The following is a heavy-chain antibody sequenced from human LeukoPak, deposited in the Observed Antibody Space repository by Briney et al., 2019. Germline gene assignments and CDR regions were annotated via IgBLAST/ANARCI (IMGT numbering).Heavy chain of an antibody. CDR1: GFTFSSYE. J-gene: IGHJ4*02. V-gene: IGHV3-48*03. Sequence: GGSLTLSCAVSGFTFSSYEMNWVRQAPGKGLEWVSYISSGGSTIYYADSVKGRFTISRDNAKNSLYLQMNSLRAEDTAVYYCARDYGGNYRAHIDYWGQGTLVTVSS. CDR3: ARDYGGNYRAHIDY. CDR2: ISSGGSTI. D-gene: IGHD4-23*01.